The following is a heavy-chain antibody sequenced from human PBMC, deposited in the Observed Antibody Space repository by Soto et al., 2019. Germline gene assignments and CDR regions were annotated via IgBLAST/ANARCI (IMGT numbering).Heavy chain of an antibody. CDR3: SKGLWTVGQCSGGTCYDGMDV. Sequence: ASVKVSCKASGYTFTGYYMHWVRQAPGQGLEWMGWINPKSGVTNYAQKFQGRVTMTRDTSINTVYMELSSLQPDDTAVYYCSKGLWTVGQCSGGTCYDGMDVWGQGTTVTVSS. J-gene: IGHJ6*02. CDR1: GYTFTGYY. D-gene: IGHD2-15*01. V-gene: IGHV1-2*02. CDR2: INPKSGVT.